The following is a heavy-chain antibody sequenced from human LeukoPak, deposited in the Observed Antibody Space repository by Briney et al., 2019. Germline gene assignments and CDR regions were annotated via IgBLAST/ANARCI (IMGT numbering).Heavy chain of an antibody. CDR2: ISSSGSTI. CDR3: AKAQGYQRVFSSGYCSSTSCYSPYYFDY. D-gene: IGHD2-2*02. CDR1: GFTFSDYY. Sequence: GGSLRLSCAASGFTFSDYYMSWIRQAPGKGLEWVSYISSSGSTIYYADSVKGRFTISRDNAKNSLYLQMNSLRAEDTAVYYCAKAQGYQRVFSSGYCSSTSCYSPYYFDYWGQGTLVTVSS. V-gene: IGHV3-11*04. J-gene: IGHJ4*02.